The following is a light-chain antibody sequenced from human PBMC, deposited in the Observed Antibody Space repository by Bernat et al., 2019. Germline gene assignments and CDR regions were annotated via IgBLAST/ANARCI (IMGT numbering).Light chain of an antibody. J-gene: IGKJ5*01. V-gene: IGKV1-39*01. CDR3: QQSYSAPFT. CDR1: QYISSY. Sequence: DIQMTQSPSSLSASVADRVTITCRPSQYISSYLNWYQQKPGKAPILQSFAQSNLKSGVQSRFSGTGSGPDFTLTISSLQPEDFATYHCQQSYSAPFTFGQGTRLEIK. CDR2: AQS.